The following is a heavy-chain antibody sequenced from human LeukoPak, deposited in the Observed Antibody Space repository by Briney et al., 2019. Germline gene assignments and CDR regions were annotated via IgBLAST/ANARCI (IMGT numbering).Heavy chain of an antibody. V-gene: IGHV1-69*13. CDR3: ARASRRDGYNFGADY. CDR2: IIPIFGTA. CDR1: GGTFSSYA. Sequence: ASVKVSCKASGGTFSSYAISWVRQAPGQGLEWMGGIIPIFGTANYTQKFQGRVTITADESTSTAYMELSSLRSEDTAVYYCARASRRDGYNFGADYWGQGTLVTVSS. J-gene: IGHJ4*02. D-gene: IGHD5-24*01.